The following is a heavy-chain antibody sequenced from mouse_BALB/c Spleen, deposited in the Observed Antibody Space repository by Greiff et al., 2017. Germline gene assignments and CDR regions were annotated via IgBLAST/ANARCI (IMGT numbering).Heavy chain of an antibody. V-gene: IGHV2-9*02. J-gene: IGHJ3*01. D-gene: IGHD2-10*02. CDR1: GFSLTSYG. CDR2: IWAGGST. Sequence: VKLVESGPGLVAPSQSLSITCTVSGFSLTSYGVHWVRQPPGKGLEWLGVIWAGGSTNSNSALMSRLSISHDNSKSQVFLKMNSLQTDDTARYYCARDREYGNAWLAYWGQGTLVTVSA. CDR3: ARDREYGNAWLAY.